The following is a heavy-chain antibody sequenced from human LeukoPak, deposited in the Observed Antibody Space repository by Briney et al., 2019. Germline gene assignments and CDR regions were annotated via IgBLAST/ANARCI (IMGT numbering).Heavy chain of an antibody. V-gene: IGHV5-51*01. Sequence: GESLKISCKGSGYRFTDYWIGWVRQVPGKGLEWLAIIYPGDSDIRYSPSFQGQVTISADKSISTAYLQWSSLKASDSAMYYCARRGSSGYYYIFDYWGQGTLVTVSS. D-gene: IGHD3-22*01. J-gene: IGHJ4*02. CDR3: ARRGSSGYYYIFDY. CDR2: IYPGDSDI. CDR1: GYRFTDYW.